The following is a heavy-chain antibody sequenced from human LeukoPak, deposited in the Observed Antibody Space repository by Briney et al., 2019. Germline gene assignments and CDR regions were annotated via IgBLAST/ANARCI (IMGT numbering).Heavy chain of an antibody. J-gene: IGHJ5*02. Sequence: GGSLRLSCAASGFTFSSYAMSWVRQAPGKGLEWVSAISGSGGSTDYADSVKGRFAISRDNSKNTLYLQMNSLRAEDTAVYYCAKDQDYSNYLNWFDPWGQGTLVTVSS. CDR1: GFTFSSYA. CDR2: ISGSGGST. CDR3: AKDQDYSNYLNWFDP. D-gene: IGHD4-11*01. V-gene: IGHV3-23*01.